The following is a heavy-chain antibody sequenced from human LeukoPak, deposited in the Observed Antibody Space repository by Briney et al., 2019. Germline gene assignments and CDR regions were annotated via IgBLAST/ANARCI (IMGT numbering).Heavy chain of an antibody. Sequence: GGSLRLSCAASGFTFSSYVMHWVRQAPGKGLEWVAVISYDGSNKYYADSVKGRFTISRDNSKNPLYMQMNSLRAEDTAVYYCASLYDYADYWGQGTLVTVSS. CDR3: ASLYDYADY. D-gene: IGHD3-16*01. CDR2: ISYDGSNK. V-gene: IGHV3-30*04. J-gene: IGHJ4*02. CDR1: GFTFSSYV.